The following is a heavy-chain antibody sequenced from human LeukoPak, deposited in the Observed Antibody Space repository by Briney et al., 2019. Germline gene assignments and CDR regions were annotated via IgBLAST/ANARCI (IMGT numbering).Heavy chain of an antibody. D-gene: IGHD1-26*01. CDR3: ARSWELPPDY. CDR1: GFDFSDYT. J-gene: IGHJ4*02. CDR2: ISSSGSTI. Sequence: GGSLRLSCAASGFDFSDYTINWVRQAPGKGLEWVSYISSSGSTIYYADSVKGRFTISRDNAKNSLYLQMNSLRAEDTAVYYCARSWELPPDYWGQGTLVTVSS. V-gene: IGHV3-11*01.